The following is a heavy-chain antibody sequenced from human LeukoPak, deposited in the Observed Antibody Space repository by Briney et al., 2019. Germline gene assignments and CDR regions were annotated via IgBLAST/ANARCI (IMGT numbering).Heavy chain of an antibody. CDR3: ARVSYYYYGMDV. CDR2: TYYRSKWYN. CDR1: GDIVSSNSAA. Sequence: ASQTLSHTCAISGDIVSSNSAAWNWIRQSPSRGLEWLGRTYYRSKWYNDYAVSVKSRITINPDTSKNQFSLQLNSVTPEDTAVYYCARVSYYYYGMDVWGQGTTVTVSS. V-gene: IGHV6-1*01. J-gene: IGHJ6*02.